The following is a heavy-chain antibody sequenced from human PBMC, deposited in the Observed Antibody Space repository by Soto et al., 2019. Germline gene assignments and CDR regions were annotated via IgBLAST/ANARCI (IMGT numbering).Heavy chain of an antibody. V-gene: IGHV4-31*03. CDR2: IYYSGST. CDR1: GSSISSGGYY. J-gene: IGHJ5*02. D-gene: IGHD3-3*01. CDR3: ARVGSGYFRAGYWFDP. Sequence: PSETLSLTCTVSGSSISSGGYYWSWIRQHPGKGLEWIGYIYYSGSTYYNPSLKSRVTISVDTSKNLFSLKLSSVPAADTAVYSCARVGSGYFRAGYWFDPWGQGTLVTVSS.